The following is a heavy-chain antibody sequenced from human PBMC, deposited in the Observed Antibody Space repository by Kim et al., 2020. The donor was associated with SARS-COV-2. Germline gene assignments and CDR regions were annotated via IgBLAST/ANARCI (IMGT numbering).Heavy chain of an antibody. D-gene: IGHD2-15*01. Sequence: ASVKVSCKASGYTFTSYGISWVRQAPGQGLEWMGWISAYNGNTNYAQKLQGRVTMTTDTSTSTAYMELRSLRSDDTAVYYCARDFGGYCSGGSCLPRHWFDPWGQGTLVTVSS. V-gene: IGHV1-18*04. J-gene: IGHJ5*02. CDR3: ARDFGGYCSGGSCLPRHWFDP. CDR2: ISAYNGNT. CDR1: GYTFTSYG.